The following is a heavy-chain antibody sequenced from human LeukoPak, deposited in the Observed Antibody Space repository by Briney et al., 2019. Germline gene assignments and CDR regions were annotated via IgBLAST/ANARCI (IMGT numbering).Heavy chain of an antibody. V-gene: IGHV4-31*03. CDR3: ARELEHGYAFDI. Sequence: SQTLSLTCTVSGGSISSGGYYWSWIRQHPGKGLEWIGNIYYSGSTYYNPSLKSRVTISVDTSKNQFSLKLSSVTAADTAVYYCARELEHGYAFDIWGQGTMVTVSS. CDR2: IYYSGST. CDR1: GGSISSGGYY. D-gene: IGHD2-21*01. J-gene: IGHJ3*02.